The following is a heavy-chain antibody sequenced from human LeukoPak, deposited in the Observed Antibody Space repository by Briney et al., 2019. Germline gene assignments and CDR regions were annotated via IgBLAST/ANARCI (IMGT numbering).Heavy chain of an antibody. J-gene: IGHJ5*02. V-gene: IGHV3-21*01. CDR2: ISSSSSYI. CDR3: ASMPLKYYDFWSGYPPRNWIDP. CDR1: GFTFSSYS. D-gene: IGHD3-3*01. Sequence: GGSLRLSCAASGFTFSSYSMNWVRQASGKGLEWVSSISSSSSYIYYADSVKGRFTISRDNAKNSLYLQMNSLRAEDTAVYYCASMPLKYYDFWSGYPPRNWIDPWGQGTLVTVSS.